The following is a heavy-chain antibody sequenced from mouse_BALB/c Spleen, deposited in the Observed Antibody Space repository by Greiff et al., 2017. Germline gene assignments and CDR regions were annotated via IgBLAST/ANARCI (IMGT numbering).Heavy chain of an antibody. D-gene: IGHD1-1*01. CDR1: GFSLTGYG. V-gene: IGHV2-6-7*02. Sequence: VQLQESGPGLVAPSQSLSITCTVSGFSLTGYGVNWVRQPPGKGLEWLGMIWGDGSTDYNSALKSRLSISKDNSKSQVFLKMNSLQTDDTARYYCARDNYYGSSYYYAMDYWGQGTSVTVSS. J-gene: IGHJ4*01. CDR2: IWGDGST. CDR3: ARDNYYGSSYYYAMDY.